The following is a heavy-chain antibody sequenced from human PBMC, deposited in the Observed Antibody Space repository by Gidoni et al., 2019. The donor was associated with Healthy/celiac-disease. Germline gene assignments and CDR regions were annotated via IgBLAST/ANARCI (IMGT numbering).Heavy chain of an antibody. D-gene: IGHD3-3*01. CDR2: IRYDGSNK. CDR3: AKDSRTIFGVGPPDFDY. Sequence: QVQLVESGGGVVQPGGSLSLSCAASGFTFSSYGMHWVRQAPGKGLEWVAFIRYDGSNKYYADSVKGRFTISRDNSKNTMYLQMNSLRAEDTAGDYCAKDSRTIFGVGPPDFDYWGQGTLVTVSS. CDR1: GFTFSSYG. J-gene: IGHJ4*02. V-gene: IGHV3-30*02.